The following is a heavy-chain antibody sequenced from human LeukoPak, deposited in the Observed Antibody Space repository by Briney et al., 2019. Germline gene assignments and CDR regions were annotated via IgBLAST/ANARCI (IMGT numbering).Heavy chain of an antibody. Sequence: GGSLRLSCAASGFTFSSYAMSWVRQAPGKGLEWVSAISGSGGSTYYADSVKGRFTISRDNSKNTLYLQMNSLRAEDTAVYYCAKWADPYGSRPNWFDPWGQGTLVTVSS. CDR1: GFTFSSYA. CDR3: AKWADPYGSRPNWFDP. CDR2: ISGSGGST. V-gene: IGHV3-23*01. D-gene: IGHD3-10*01. J-gene: IGHJ5*02.